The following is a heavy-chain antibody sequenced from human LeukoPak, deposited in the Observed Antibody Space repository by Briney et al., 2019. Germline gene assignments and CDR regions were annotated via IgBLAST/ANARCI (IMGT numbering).Heavy chain of an antibody. V-gene: IGHV1-18*01. CDR2: ISAYNGNT. CDR1: GYTFTSYG. Sequence: GASVKVSCKASGYTFTSYGISWVRQAPGQGLEWMGWISAYNGNTNYAQKLQGRVTMTTDTSTSTAYMELRSLRSDDTAVYYCAREPDPNYGGNSGFDYWGQGTLVTVSS. J-gene: IGHJ4*02. CDR3: AREPDPNYGGNSGFDY. D-gene: IGHD4-23*01.